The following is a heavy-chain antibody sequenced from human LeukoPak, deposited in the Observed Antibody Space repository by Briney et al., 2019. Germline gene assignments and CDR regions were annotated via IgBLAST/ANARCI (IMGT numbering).Heavy chain of an antibody. J-gene: IGHJ4*02. D-gene: IGHD3-10*01. V-gene: IGHV4-4*09. Sequence: KPSETLSLTCTVSGGSISSYYWSWIRQPPGKGLEWIGYIYTSGSTNYNPSLKSRVTISVDTFKNQFSLKLSSVTAADTAVYYCARHNMVRASTGTFDYWGQGTLVTVSS. CDR1: GGSISSYY. CDR2: IYTSGST. CDR3: ARHNMVRASTGTFDY.